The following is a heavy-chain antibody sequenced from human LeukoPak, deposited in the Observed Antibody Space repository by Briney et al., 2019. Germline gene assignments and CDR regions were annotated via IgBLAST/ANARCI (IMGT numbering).Heavy chain of an antibody. J-gene: IGHJ4*02. V-gene: IGHV4-39*01. CDR1: GGSISSSSYY. CDR2: IYYSGST. Sequence: SETLSLTCTVSGGSISSSSYYWGWIRQPPGKGLEWIGSIYYSGSTYYNPSLKSRVTISVDTSKNQFSLKLSSATAADTAVYYCGRGPAVFDYWGQGTLVTVSS. CDR3: GRGPAVFDY.